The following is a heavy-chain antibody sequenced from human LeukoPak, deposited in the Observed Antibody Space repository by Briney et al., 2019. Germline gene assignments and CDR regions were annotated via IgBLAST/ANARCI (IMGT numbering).Heavy chain of an antibody. V-gene: IGHV4-59*01. CDR1: GGSISSYY. CDR3: TRDYYGSGNASDI. D-gene: IGHD3-10*01. Sequence: SETLSLTCTVSGGSISSYYWSWIRQPPGKGLEWIGYIYYSGSTNYNPSLKSRVTISVDTSKNQFSLKLSSVTAADTAVYYCTRDYYGSGNASDIWGQGTMVTVSS. CDR2: IYYSGST. J-gene: IGHJ3*02.